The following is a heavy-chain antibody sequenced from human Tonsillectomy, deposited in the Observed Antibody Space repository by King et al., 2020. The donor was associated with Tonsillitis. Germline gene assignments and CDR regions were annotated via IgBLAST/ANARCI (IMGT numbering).Heavy chain of an antibody. J-gene: IGHJ3*01. CDR2: IHWNSGSM. CDR1: GFNLDNYA. CDR3: VKDAADYHGSGGYYFFDALDL. V-gene: IGHV3-9*01. D-gene: IGHD2-21*01. Sequence: VQLVESGGGLVQPGRSLRLSCTSSGFNLDNYAMHWVRQVPGKGLEWVSGIHWNSGSMGYAESVKGRFTISRDNAKNYLYLQMTSLRADDTALYYCVKDAADYHGSGGYYFFDALDLWCQGTHVTVSS.